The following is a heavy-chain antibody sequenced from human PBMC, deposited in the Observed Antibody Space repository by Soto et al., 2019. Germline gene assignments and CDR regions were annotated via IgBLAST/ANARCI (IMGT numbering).Heavy chain of an antibody. CDR2: IIPIFGTA. J-gene: IGHJ3*02. CDR1: GGTFSSYA. CDR3: ARGPRPLGYCSSTSCYVGSAFDI. D-gene: IGHD2-2*01. V-gene: IGHV1-69*13. Sequence: ASVKVSCKASGGTFSSYAISWVRQAPGQGLEWMGGIIPIFGTANYAQKFQGRVTITADESTSTACMELSSLRSEDTAVYYCARGPRPLGYCSSTSCYVGSAFDIWGQGTMVTVS.